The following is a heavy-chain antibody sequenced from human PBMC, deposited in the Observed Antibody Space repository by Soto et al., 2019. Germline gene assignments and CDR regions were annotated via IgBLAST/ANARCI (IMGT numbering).Heavy chain of an antibody. CDR1: GGSVSNGMYY. CDR2: VYFTGTT. V-gene: IGHV4-61*01. J-gene: IGHJ4*02. D-gene: IGHD3-9*01. Sequence: LSLTCTVSGGSVSNGMYYWRWIRQPPGKGLEWIGNVYFTGTTIYNPSLKSRVTMSVDTYKDQFFLKLTSVTAADTAVYYCARYFNIFDWRHLYYFDYWGLGTLVTVSS. CDR3: ARYFNIFDWRHLYYFDY.